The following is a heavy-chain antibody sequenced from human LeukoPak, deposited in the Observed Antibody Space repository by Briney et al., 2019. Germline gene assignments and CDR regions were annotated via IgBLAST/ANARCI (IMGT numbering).Heavy chain of an antibody. CDR1: GASFSNYY. D-gene: IGHD1-26*01. CDR3: ARLGSYHDF. V-gene: IGHV4-4*09. CDR2: IHSSGCS. J-gene: IGHJ4*02. Sequence: SETLSLTCTVSGASFSNYYWSWIRQTPAKGLEWMGHIHSSGCSSYYPSLKSRLTLSIDTSRNQLSLKLPSVTAADTAVYFCARLGSYHDFWGRGALVTVSS.